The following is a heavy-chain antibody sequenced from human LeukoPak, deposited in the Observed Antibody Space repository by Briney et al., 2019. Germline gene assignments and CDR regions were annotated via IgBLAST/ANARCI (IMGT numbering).Heavy chain of an antibody. CDR1: GGSFSGYY. V-gene: IGHV4-34*01. Sequence: SETLSLTCAVYGGSFSGYYWSWIRQPPGKGLEWIGEINHSGSTNYNPSLKSRVTISVDTSKNQFSLKLSSVTAADTAVYYCARDGDYGGNPQRNNWFDPWGQGTLVTVSS. CDR3: ARDGDYGGNPQRNNWFDP. CDR2: INHSGST. J-gene: IGHJ5*02. D-gene: IGHD4-23*01.